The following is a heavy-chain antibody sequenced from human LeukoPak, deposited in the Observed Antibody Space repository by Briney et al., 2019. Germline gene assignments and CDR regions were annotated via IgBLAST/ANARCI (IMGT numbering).Heavy chain of an antibody. V-gene: IGHV3-23*01. Sequence: GGSLRLSCGTSGFAFSNYAMSWVRQAPGKGLEWVSAISGSGSNTYYADSVKGRFTISRDNSKNTLYLQMNSLRAEETAVYYCAKHYGSSSMADYWGQGTLVTVSS. CDR2: ISGSGSNT. CDR3: AKHYGSSSMADY. CDR1: GFAFSNYA. D-gene: IGHD4-23*01. J-gene: IGHJ4*02.